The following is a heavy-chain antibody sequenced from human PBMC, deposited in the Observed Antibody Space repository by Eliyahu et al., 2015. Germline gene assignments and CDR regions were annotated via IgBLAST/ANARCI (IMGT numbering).Heavy chain of an antibody. J-gene: IGHJ4*02. D-gene: IGHD6-13*01. CDR1: GFTFDDXA. CDR2: INWNSGNI. CDR3: AKTSSWFDYFDY. Sequence: DVQLVESGGGLVQPGRSLRLSCAASGFTFDDXAMHWXRQAPGKXLEWVXGINWNSGNIDYADSVKGRFTISRDNAKNSLYLQMNSLRAEDTALYYCAKTSSWFDYFDYWGQGTLVTVSS. V-gene: IGHV3-9*01.